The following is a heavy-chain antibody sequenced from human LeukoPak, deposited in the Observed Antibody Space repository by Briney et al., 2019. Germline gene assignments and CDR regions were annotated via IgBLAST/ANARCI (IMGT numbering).Heavy chain of an antibody. D-gene: IGHD3-10*01. CDR1: GGSFSGYY. V-gene: IGHV4-34*01. Sequence: PSETLSLTCAVYGGSFSGYYWSWIRQPPGKGLEWIGQITHSGSATYNPSLKSRITISVDTSRNQFSLKLTSVTAADTAVYYCARLPYYYGSGNPSSRFDPWGQGTLVTVSS. CDR3: ARLPYYYGSGNPSSRFDP. CDR2: ITHSGSA. J-gene: IGHJ5*02.